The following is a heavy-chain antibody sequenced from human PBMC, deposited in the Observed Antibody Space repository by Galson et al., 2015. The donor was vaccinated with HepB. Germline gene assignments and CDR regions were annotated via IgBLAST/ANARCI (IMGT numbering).Heavy chain of an antibody. CDR2: INPNSGGT. CDR1: GYTFTGYY. D-gene: IGHD2-2*01. J-gene: IGHJ5*02. CDR3: ARDGYCSSTSCYGWFDP. Sequence: SVKVSCKASGYTFTGYYMHWVRQAPGQGLEWMGRINPNSGGTNYAQKFQGWVTMTRDTSISTAYMELSRLRSDDTAVYYCARDGYCSSTSCYGWFDPWGQGTLVTVSS. V-gene: IGHV1-2*04.